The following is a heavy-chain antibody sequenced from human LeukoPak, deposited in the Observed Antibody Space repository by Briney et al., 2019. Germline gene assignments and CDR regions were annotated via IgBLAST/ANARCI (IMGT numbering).Heavy chain of an antibody. Sequence: GGSLRLSCVASGLTFDDYGMSWVRHAPGKGLEWVSGINWNGGTTTYADSVKGRFTISRDNAKNSLYLQMNSPRVEDTAFYYCARNSGANVYTYSFQYWGRGTLVTVSS. D-gene: IGHD1-26*01. CDR3: ARNSGANVYTYSFQY. CDR1: GLTFDDYG. CDR2: INWNGGTT. J-gene: IGHJ4*02. V-gene: IGHV3-20*04.